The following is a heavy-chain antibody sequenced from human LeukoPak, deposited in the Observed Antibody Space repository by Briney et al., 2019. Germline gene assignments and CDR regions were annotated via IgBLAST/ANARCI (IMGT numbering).Heavy chain of an antibody. CDR1: DGSFSGYY. D-gene: IGHD5-12*01. J-gene: IGHJ4*02. CDR2: INHSGST. CDR3: ARGLRTRSGYGLDP. Sequence: PSETLSLTCAVYDGSFSGYYWSWIRQPPGKGLEWIGEINHSGSTNYNPSLKSRVTISVDTSKNQFSLKLSSVTAADTAVYYCARGLRTRSGYGLDPWGQGTLVAVSS. V-gene: IGHV4-34*01.